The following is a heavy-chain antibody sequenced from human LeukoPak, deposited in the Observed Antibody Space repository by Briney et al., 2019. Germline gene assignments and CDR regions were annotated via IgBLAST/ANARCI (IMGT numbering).Heavy chain of an antibody. J-gene: IGHJ4*02. CDR2: INHSGST. CDR1: GGSFSGYY. CDR3: ARDGPIGVYY. D-gene: IGHD3-16*01. Sequence: SETLSLTCAVYGGSFSGYYWSWIRRPPGKGLEWIGEINHSGSTNYNPSLKSRVTISVDTSKNQFSMKLSSVTAAVTAVYYCARDGPIGVYYWGQGTLVTVSS. V-gene: IGHV4-34*01.